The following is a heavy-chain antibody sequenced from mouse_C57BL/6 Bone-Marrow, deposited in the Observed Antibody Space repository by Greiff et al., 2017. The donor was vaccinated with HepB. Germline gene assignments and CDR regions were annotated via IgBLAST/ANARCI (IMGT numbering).Heavy chain of an antibody. V-gene: IGHV2-6-1*01. J-gene: IGHJ4*01. CDR1: GFSLTRYC. CDR3: ARHRYYGSRGAMDY. D-gene: IGHD1-1*01. CDR2: IWSDGNT. Sequence: VQLLQSGPGLVAPSPCLSISCTVSGFSLTRYCVHWVRQPPGKRLAWLVVIWSDGNTTYNSALKSRLSISKDNSKSQVFLKMNSLQTDDTAMYCCARHRYYGSRGAMDYWGQGTSVTVSS.